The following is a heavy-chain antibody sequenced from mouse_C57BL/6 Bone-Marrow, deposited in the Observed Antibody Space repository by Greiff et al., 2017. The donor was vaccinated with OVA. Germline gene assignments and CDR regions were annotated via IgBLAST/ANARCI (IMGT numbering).Heavy chain of an antibody. V-gene: IGHV1-72*01. CDR2: IDPNSGGT. J-gene: IGHJ3*01. CDR3: ARDYGSSYSAWFAY. D-gene: IGHD1-1*01. CDR1: GYTFTSYW. Sequence: QVHVKQSGAELVKPGASVKLSCKASGYTFTSYWMHWVKQRPGRGLEWIGRIDPNSGGTKYNEKFKSKATLTVDKPSSTAYMQLSSLTSEDSAVYYGARDYGSSYSAWFAYWGQGTLVTVSA.